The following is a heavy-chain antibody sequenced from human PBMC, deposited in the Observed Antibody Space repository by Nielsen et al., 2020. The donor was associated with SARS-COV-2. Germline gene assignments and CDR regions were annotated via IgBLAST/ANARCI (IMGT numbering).Heavy chain of an antibody. J-gene: IGHJ4*02. Sequence: ASVKVSCKGSGYRFNGYYMHWVRQAPGQGLEWMGRINPNSDGTNYVQKFHGRVTMTRDNSISTAYMEMRSLRSDDTAVYYCATSLRRDGYNSVDYWGQGTLVTVSS. CDR3: ATSLRRDGYNSVDY. CDR2: INPNSDGT. CDR1: GYRFNGYY. V-gene: IGHV1-2*06. D-gene: IGHD5-24*01.